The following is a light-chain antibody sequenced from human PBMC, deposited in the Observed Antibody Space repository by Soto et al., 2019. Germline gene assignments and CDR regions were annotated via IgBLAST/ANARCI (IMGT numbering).Light chain of an antibody. J-gene: IGKJ4*01. V-gene: IGKV3-20*01. CDR3: QQYGSSPLT. Sequence: EIVLTQSPGTLSLSPGERATFSCRASQSVSSSYLAWYQQKPGQAPRLLIYGASSRATGIPDRFSGRGSGTDFTLTISRLEPEDFALYYCQQYGSSPLTFGGGTKVEIK. CDR2: GAS. CDR1: QSVSSSY.